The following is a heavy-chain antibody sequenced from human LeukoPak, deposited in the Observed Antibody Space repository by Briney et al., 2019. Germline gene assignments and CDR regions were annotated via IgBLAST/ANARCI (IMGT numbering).Heavy chain of an antibody. CDR2: IYSGGST. J-gene: IGHJ6*03. V-gene: IGHV3-53*01. CDR1: GFTVSSNY. Sequence: GGSLRLSCAASGFTVSSNYMSWVRQAPGKGLEWVSVIYSGGSTYYADSVKGRFTISRDNSKNTLYLQMNSLRAEDTAVYYCASGGYYYDSSGYSGYYYYMDVWGKGTTVTVSS. D-gene: IGHD3-22*01. CDR3: ASGGYYYDSSGYSGYYYYMDV.